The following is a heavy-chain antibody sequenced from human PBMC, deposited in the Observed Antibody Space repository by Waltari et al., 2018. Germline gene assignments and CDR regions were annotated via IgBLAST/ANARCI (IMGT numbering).Heavy chain of an antibody. D-gene: IGHD1-26*01. J-gene: IGHJ6*02. V-gene: IGHV4-4*02. CDR1: GGSISSSNW. CDR2: LYHSGST. Sequence: QVQLQESGPGLVKPSGTLSLTCAVSGGSISSSNWWSWVRQPPGKGLEWSGELYHSGSTTYNPAVRRRVTISVDKSRNQFSLKLSSVTAADTAVYYCASSSKWELRGYGMDVLGQGTTVTVSS. CDR3: ASSSKWELRGYGMDV.